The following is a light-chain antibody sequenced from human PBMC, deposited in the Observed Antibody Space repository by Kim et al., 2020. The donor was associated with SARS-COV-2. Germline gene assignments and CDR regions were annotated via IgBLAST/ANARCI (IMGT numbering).Light chain of an antibody. V-gene: IGKV3-20*01. CDR2: GAS. CDR3: QQYGPSPPVT. CDR1: QSLSSNY. Sequence: EIVLTQSPGTLSLSPGEGATLSCRASQSLSSNYLAWYRQKPGQAPSLLIYGASTRATGIPDRFSGSGSGTDFSLTISRLEPEDFAVYYCQQYGPSPPVTFGGGTKVDIK. J-gene: IGKJ4*01.